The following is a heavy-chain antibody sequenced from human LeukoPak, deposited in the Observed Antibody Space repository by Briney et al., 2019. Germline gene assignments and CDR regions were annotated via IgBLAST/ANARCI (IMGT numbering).Heavy chain of an antibody. D-gene: IGHD3-3*01. J-gene: IGHJ4*02. CDR1: GGSFSDYY. V-gene: IGHV4-34*01. CDR2: INHSGGT. Sequence: PSETLSLTCAVYGGSFSDYYWNWIRQPPGKGLEWIGAINHSGGTDYNPSLKSQVTISVDTSGNRFSLKLNSVTAADTAVYYCARSPKVLQGYYFDYWGQGTLVTVSS. CDR3: ARSPKVLQGYYFDY.